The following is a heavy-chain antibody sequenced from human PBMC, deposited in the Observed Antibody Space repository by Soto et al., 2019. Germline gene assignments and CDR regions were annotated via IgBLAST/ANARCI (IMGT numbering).Heavy chain of an antibody. J-gene: IGHJ4*02. CDR1: GFTVNGNY. CDR3: ARKTTALRGGY. D-gene: IGHD4-17*01. CDR2: IYGGNST. Sequence: EAQLVESGGGLIQPGGSLRLSCAASGFTVNGNYMTWVRQAPGKGLEWVSVIYGGNSTSYAASVKGRFTISRDNSKNTLYLQMNSLRAEDTAVYYCARKTTALRGGYWGQGTLVTVSS. V-gene: IGHV3-53*01.